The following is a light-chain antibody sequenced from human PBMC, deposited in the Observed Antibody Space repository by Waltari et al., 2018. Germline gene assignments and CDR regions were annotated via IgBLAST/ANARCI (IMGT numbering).Light chain of an antibody. J-gene: IGLJ3*02. Sequence: QPALTQPPSVSGSPGQSLTISCTSTSRDVGNDNLVSWYQQHPGKAPKVMIYEGSKRPSGVSNRFSGSKSGNTASLTITGLQAEDEADYYCCSYAGRDTWVFGGGTKLTVL. V-gene: IGLV2-23*01. CDR2: EGS. CDR3: CSYAGRDTWV. CDR1: SRDVGNDNL.